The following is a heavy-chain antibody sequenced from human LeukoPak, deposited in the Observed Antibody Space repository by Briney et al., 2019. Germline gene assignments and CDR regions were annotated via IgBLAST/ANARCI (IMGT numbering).Heavy chain of an antibody. Sequence: GGSLRLSRAASGFTFSSFGMHWVRQAPGKGLEWVAFIRYDGFEKHYADSVKGRFTISRDNSKNTLYLQMNSLRAEDTAVYYCAKGSDGSGSFPFDYWGQGTLVTVSS. D-gene: IGHD3-10*01. J-gene: IGHJ4*02. V-gene: IGHV3-30*02. CDR1: GFTFSSFG. CDR2: IRYDGFEK. CDR3: AKGSDGSGSFPFDY.